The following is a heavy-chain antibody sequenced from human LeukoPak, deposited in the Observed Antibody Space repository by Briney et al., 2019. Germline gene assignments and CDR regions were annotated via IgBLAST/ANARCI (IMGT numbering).Heavy chain of an antibody. D-gene: IGHD6-19*01. CDR1: GFTFSSYD. CDR3: ARYTFSSGFLY. V-gene: IGHV3-23*01. J-gene: IGHJ4*02. Sequence: GGSLRLSCAASGFTFSSYDMSWVRQAPGKGLEWVSGISGSGDNTYYADSVKGRFTISRDNSKNTLYLQMNSLRAEDTAVYYCARYTFSSGFLYWGQGTLVTVSS. CDR2: ISGSGDNT.